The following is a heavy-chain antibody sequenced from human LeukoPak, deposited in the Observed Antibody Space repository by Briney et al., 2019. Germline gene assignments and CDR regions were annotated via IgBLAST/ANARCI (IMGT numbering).Heavy chain of an antibody. D-gene: IGHD3-16*02. Sequence: GGSLRLSCAASGVTFSSYWMTWVRQAPGKGLEWVGNIKQDGSERYYVDSVKGGFTISRDNAKKSLYLQMNMPGAEATAVYYCARDQYDYVWGSYRWLNAFDIWGQGTMVTVSS. V-gene: IGHV3-7*01. J-gene: IGHJ3*02. CDR3: ARDQYDYVWGSYRWLNAFDI. CDR2: IKQDGSER. CDR1: GVTFSSYW.